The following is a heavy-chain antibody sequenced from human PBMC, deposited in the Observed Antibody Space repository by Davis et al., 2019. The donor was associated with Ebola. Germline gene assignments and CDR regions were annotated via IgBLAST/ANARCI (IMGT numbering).Heavy chain of an antibody. V-gene: IGHV4-39*01. D-gene: IGHD5-18*01. CDR2: IYYSGST. CDR1: GGSISSSSYY. J-gene: IGHJ5*02. Sequence: GSLRLSCTVSGGSISSSSYYWGWIRQPPGKGLEWIGSIYYSGSTYYNPSLKSRVTISVDTSKNQFSLKLSSVTAADTAVYYCARGPGYSGFDPWGQGTLVTVSS. CDR3: ARGPGYSGFDP.